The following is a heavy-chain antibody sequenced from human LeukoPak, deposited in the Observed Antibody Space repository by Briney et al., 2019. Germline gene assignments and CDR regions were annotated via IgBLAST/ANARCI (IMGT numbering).Heavy chain of an antibody. CDR3: ATWDRGKYSGYDFGDGTVDY. CDR1: GYTLTELS. D-gene: IGHD5-12*01. J-gene: IGHJ4*02. CDR2: FDPEDGET. V-gene: IGHV1-24*01. Sequence: ASVKVSCKVSGYTLTELSMHWVRHAPGKGLEWMGGFDPEDGETIYAQKFQGRVTMTEDTSTDTAYMELSSLRSKDTAVYYCATWDRGKYSGYDFGDGTVDYWGQGTLVTVSS.